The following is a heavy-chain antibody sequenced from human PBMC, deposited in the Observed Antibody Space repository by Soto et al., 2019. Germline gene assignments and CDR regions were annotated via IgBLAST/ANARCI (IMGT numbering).Heavy chain of an antibody. CDR3: ARDMMITFGGVIAGYFDY. J-gene: IGHJ4*02. D-gene: IGHD3-16*02. CDR1: GFTFSSYA. Sequence: QVQLVESGGGVVQPGRSLRLSCAASGFTFSSYAMHWVRQAPGKGLEWVAVISYDGSNKYYADSVKGRFTISRDNSKKTMYLQMNSLRAEDTAVYYCARDMMITFGGVIAGYFDYWGQGTLVTVSS. CDR2: ISYDGSNK. V-gene: IGHV3-30-3*01.